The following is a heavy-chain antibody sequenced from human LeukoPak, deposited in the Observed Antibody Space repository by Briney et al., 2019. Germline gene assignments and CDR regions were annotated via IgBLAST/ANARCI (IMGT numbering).Heavy chain of an antibody. Sequence: PGGSLRLSCAASGFTFSDHYMDWVRQAPGMGLEWVGRTRNKANSYTTEYAASVKGRFTISRDDSKNSLYLQMNSLKTEDTAVYYCARGPDYFDYWGQGTLVTVSS. CDR1: GFTFSDHY. J-gene: IGHJ4*02. CDR3: ARGPDYFDY. CDR2: TRNKANSYTT. V-gene: IGHV3-72*01.